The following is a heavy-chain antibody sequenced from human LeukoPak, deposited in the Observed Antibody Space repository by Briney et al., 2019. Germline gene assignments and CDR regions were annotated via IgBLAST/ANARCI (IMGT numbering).Heavy chain of an antibody. CDR1: GGSISSYY. CDR2: IYYSGST. Sequence: SETLSLTCTVSGGSISSYYWSWIRQPPGKGLEWIGYIYYSGSTNYNPSLKVRVTISVDTSKNQFSLKLSSVTAADTAVYYCARVWRGYSGYDSPLDYWGQGTLVTVSS. J-gene: IGHJ4*02. CDR3: ARVWRGYSGYDSPLDY. V-gene: IGHV4-59*01. D-gene: IGHD5-12*01.